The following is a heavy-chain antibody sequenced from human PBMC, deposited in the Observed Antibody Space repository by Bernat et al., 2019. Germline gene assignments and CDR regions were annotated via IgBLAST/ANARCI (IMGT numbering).Heavy chain of an antibody. CDR3: AGGGYSGYDLEIVSNWFDP. V-gene: IGHV1-69*02. CDR2: IIPILGIA. Sequence: QVQLVQSGAEVKKPGSSVKVSCKASGGTFSSYTISWVRQAPGQGLEWMGRIIPILGIANYAQKFQGRVTITADKSTSTAYMELSSLRSEETAVYYCAGGGYSGYDLEIVSNWFDPWGQGTLVTVSS. D-gene: IGHD5-12*01. J-gene: IGHJ5*02. CDR1: GGTFSSYT.